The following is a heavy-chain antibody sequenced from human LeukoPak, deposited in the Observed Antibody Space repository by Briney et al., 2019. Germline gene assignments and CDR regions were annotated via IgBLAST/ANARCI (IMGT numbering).Heavy chain of an antibody. D-gene: IGHD1-26*01. CDR1: GFTFSSYA. CDR3: ARGASVGATEGLFDY. Sequence: GGSLRLSCAASGFTFSSYAMHWVRQAPGKGLEWVAVISYDGSNKYYADSVKGRFTISRDNSKNTLYLQMNSLRAEDTAVYYCARGASVGATEGLFDYWGQGTLVTVSS. J-gene: IGHJ4*02. CDR2: ISYDGSNK. V-gene: IGHV3-30-3*01.